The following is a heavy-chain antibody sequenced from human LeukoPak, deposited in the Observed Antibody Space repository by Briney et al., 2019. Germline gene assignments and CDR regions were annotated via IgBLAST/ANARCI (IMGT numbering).Heavy chain of an antibody. D-gene: IGHD3-3*01. CDR1: GFTFSRYA. Sequence: GGSLRLSCAASGFTFSRYAMHWVRQAPGKGLEWVAVISYDGSNKYYADSVKGRFTISRDNSKNTLYLQMNSLRAEDTAVYYCARATPLGFLEWLLYGGFDYWGQGTLVTVSS. CDR3: ARATPLGFLEWLLYGGFDY. CDR2: ISYDGSNK. J-gene: IGHJ4*02. V-gene: IGHV3-30-3*01.